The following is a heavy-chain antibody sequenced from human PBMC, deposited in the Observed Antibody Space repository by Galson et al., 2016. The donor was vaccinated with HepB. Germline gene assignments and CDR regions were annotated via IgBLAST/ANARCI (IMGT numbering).Heavy chain of an antibody. Sequence: KVSCKVSGYTLTQLSIHWVRQAAGKGLEWIGGFDPDDNDTIYAEKFQGRATMTVDTNTDTAYMELSGLRSEDTAVYYCATAFSFSAGVYFDNWGQGSLVTVSS. CDR1: GYTLTQLS. CDR3: ATAFSFSAGVYFDN. CDR2: FDPDDNDT. J-gene: IGHJ4*02. D-gene: IGHD3-10*01. V-gene: IGHV1-24*01.